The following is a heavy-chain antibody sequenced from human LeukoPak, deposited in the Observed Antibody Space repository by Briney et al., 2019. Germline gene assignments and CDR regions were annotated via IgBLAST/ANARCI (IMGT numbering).Heavy chain of an antibody. Sequence: ASVKVSCKASGGTFSSYAINWVRQATGQGLEWMGWMNPNSGNTGYAQKFQGRVTMTRNTSISTAYMELSSLRSEDTAVYYCARIRLVRGVITRVSYFDYWGQGTLVTVSS. CDR1: GGTFSSYA. D-gene: IGHD3-10*01. V-gene: IGHV1-8*02. CDR2: MNPNSGNT. CDR3: ARIRLVRGVITRVSYFDY. J-gene: IGHJ4*02.